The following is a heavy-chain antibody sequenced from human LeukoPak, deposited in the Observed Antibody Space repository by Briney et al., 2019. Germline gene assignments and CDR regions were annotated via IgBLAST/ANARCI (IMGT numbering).Heavy chain of an antibody. V-gene: IGHV4-34*01. CDR1: GGSFSGYY. D-gene: IGHD3-10*01. CDR2: INHSGST. J-gene: IGHJ5*02. CDR3: ARKLNMVRGAMKWFDP. Sequence: PSETLSLTCAVYGGSFSGYYWSWIRQPPGKGLEWIGEINHSGSTNYNPSLKSRVTISVDTSKNQFSLKLSSVTAADTAVYYCARKLNMVRGAMKWFDPWGQGTLVTVSS.